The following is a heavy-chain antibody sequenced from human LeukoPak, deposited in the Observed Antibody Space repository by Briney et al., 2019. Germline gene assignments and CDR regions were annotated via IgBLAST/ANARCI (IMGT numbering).Heavy chain of an antibody. J-gene: IGHJ4*02. D-gene: IGHD3-9*01. CDR1: GFTFSSYS. CDR3: ARDLFRSTGSLAFGGY. V-gene: IGHV3-48*01. Sequence: GGSLRLSCVASGFTFSSYSMNWVRQAPGKGLEWVSYISSSSSTIYYADSVKGRFTISRDNAKNSLYLQMNSLRAEDTAVYYCARDLFRSTGSLAFGGYWGQGTLVTVSS. CDR2: ISSSSSTI.